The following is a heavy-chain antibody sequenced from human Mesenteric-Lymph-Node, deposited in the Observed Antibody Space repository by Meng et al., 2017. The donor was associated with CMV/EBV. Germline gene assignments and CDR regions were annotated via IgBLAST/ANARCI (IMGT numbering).Heavy chain of an antibody. CDR1: GCTFSNAW. CDR2: IKSQTDGGTT. CDR3: TTAVVGAYDAFDI. Sequence: SGCTFSNAWRSWVRQAPGKGLEWVGRIKSQTDGGTTDYAAPVKGRFTISRDDSKNTLYLQMNSLKTEDTAVYYCTTAVVGAYDAFDIWGQGTMVTVSS. D-gene: IGHD2-15*01. V-gene: IGHV3-15*01. J-gene: IGHJ3*02.